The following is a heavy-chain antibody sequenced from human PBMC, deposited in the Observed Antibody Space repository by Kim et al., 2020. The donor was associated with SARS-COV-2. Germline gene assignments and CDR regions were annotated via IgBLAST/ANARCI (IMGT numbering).Heavy chain of an antibody. CDR1: GGSFSGYY. Sequence: SETLSLTCAVYGGSFSGYYWSWIRQPPGKGLEWIGEINHSGSTNYNPSLKSRVTISVDTSKNQFSLKLSSVTAADTAVYYCARGWGCSGGSCYFDYWGQGTLVTVSS. V-gene: IGHV4-34*01. CDR3: ARGWGCSGGSCYFDY. J-gene: IGHJ4*02. D-gene: IGHD2-15*01. CDR2: INHSGST.